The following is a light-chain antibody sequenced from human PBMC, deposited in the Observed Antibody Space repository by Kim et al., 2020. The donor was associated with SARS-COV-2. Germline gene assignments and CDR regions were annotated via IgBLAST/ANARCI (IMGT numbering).Light chain of an antibody. J-gene: IGKJ4*01. V-gene: IGKV3-15*01. Sequence: EIVMTQSPATLSVSPGERATLSCRASQSVSSNLAWYQQKPGQAPSLLIYGASTRATGVPARFSGSGSGTEFTLTISSLQSEDIAVYYCQPYIHFPLIFGGGTKVDIK. CDR3: QPYIHFPLI. CDR1: QSVSSN. CDR2: GAS.